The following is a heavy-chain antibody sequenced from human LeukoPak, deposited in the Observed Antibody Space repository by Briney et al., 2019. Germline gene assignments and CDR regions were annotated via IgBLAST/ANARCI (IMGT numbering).Heavy chain of an antibody. CDR2: TNPYTGNT. J-gene: IGHJ6*03. V-gene: IGHV1-18*01. CDR1: GYTFTNYD. D-gene: IGHD3-16*01. Sequence: ASVKVSCKASGYTFTNYDINWVRLATGQGPEWMGWTNPYTGNTNYAQKLQGRVTMTTDTSTSTAYMELRSLRSDDTAVYYCARNYDYVWGSSNYYYYYMDVWGKGTTVTVSS. CDR3: ARNYDYVWGSSNYYYYYMDV.